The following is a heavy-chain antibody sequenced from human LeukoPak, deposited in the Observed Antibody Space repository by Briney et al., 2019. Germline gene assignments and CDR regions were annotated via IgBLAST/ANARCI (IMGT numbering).Heavy chain of an antibody. J-gene: IGHJ2*01. CDR3: ARATGNSDHSPREPIHWYFDL. CDR1: GGTFSTFG. Sequence: ASVKVSCKASGGTFSTFGLSWVRQAPGQGLEWMGGIIPISGPANYAQKFQGRVTITADESTSTAYMELSSLRSEDTAVYFCARATGNSDHSPREPIHWYFDLWGRGTLVTVSS. V-gene: IGHV1-69*13. CDR2: IIPISGPA. D-gene: IGHD4-23*01.